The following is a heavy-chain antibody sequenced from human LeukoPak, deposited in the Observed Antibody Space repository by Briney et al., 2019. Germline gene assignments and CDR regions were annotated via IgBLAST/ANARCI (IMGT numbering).Heavy chain of an antibody. J-gene: IGHJ5*02. D-gene: IGHD6-19*01. CDR1: GYTFTSYG. V-gene: IGHV1-18*01. CDR2: ISAYNGNT. Sequence: GASVKVSCKASGYTFTSYGISWVRQAPGQGLEWMGWISAYNGNTNYAQKLQGRVTMTTDTSTSTAYMELRSLRSDDTAVYYCAREHRESSGWFLSHPGKFDPWGQGTLVTVSS. CDR3: AREHRESSGWFLSHPGKFDP.